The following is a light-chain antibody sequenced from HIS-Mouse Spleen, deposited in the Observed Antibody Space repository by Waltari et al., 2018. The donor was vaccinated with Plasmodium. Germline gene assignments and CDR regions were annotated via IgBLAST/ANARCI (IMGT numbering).Light chain of an antibody. V-gene: IGKV3-20*01. CDR1: QSVSSSY. CDR3: QQYGSSPYT. Sequence: EIVMTQSPATLSVSPGERATLSCRASQSVSSSYLAWYQQKPGQAPRLLIYGASSRATGIPDRCSGSGSGTDFTLTISRLEPEDFAVYYCQQYGSSPYTFGQGTKLEIK. J-gene: IGKJ2*01. CDR2: GAS.